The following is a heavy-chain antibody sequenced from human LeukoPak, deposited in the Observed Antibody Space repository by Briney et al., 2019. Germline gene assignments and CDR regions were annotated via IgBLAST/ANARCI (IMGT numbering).Heavy chain of an antibody. J-gene: IGHJ4*02. CDR3: ARDCSGGSCYLH. CDR2: IIPIFATA. V-gene: IGHV1-69*05. Sequence: SVKVSCKASGGTFSSYAISWVRQAPGQGLEGMGGIIPIFATANYAQKFQVRVTITTDESTSTAYMELSSLRSDDTAVYYCARDCSGGSCYLHWGQGTLVTVSS. CDR1: GGTFSSYA. D-gene: IGHD2-15*01.